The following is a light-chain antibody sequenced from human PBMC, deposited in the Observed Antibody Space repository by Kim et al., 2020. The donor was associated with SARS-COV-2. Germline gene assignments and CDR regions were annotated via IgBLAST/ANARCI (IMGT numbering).Light chain of an antibody. J-gene: IGKJ2*01. CDR1: ESVSNSK. Sequence: LSPGESATLSCRPSESVSNSKVAWYQQKHGQAPRLVIYGASRRATGIPDRFSGSESGTEFILTISRLESEDFAVYYCQHYGASPYTFGRGTKLEI. V-gene: IGKV3-20*01. CDR2: GAS. CDR3: QHYGASPYT.